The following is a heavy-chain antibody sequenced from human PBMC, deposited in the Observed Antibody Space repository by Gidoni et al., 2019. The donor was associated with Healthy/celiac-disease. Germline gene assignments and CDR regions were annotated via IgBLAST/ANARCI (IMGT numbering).Heavy chain of an antibody. CDR1: GYSFTSYW. Sequence: EVQLVQSGAEVKKPGESLKISCKGSGYSFTSYWIGWVRQMPGKGLEWMGIIYPGDSDTRYSPSFQGQVTIAADKSISTAYLQWSSLKASDTAMYYCARPPRNYYGSGSYPTAFDIWGQGTMVTVSS. D-gene: IGHD3-10*01. V-gene: IGHV5-51*01. CDR3: ARPPRNYYGSGSYPTAFDI. J-gene: IGHJ3*02. CDR2: IYPGDSDT.